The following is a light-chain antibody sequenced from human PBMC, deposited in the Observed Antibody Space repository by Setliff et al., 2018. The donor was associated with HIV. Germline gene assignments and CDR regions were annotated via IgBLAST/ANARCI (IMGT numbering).Light chain of an antibody. Sequence: DIQMTQSPSTLSASVGDRVTITCRASQSVRSWLAWYQQKPGKTPKLLIYKASSLESGVPSRFSGSGSGTEFTLTISSLQPDDFATYYCQQYNSYSGLTFGGGTKVDIK. CDR3: QQYNSYSGLT. V-gene: IGKV1-5*03. J-gene: IGKJ4*01. CDR2: KAS. CDR1: QSVRSW.